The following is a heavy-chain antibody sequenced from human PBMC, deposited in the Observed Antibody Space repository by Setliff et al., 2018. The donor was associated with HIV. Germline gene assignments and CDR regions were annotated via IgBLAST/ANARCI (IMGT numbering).Heavy chain of an antibody. Sequence: PWGSLRLSCAASGFSFSSYWMSWVRQAPGKGLEWLSYIGSSGTPIYYADSVKGRFTISRDNAKNSLNLRMNSLRAEDTAVYYCARDPILGGPDFFDYWGQGTLVTVSS. V-gene: IGHV3-48*04. CDR2: IGSSGTPI. CDR3: ARDPILGGPDFFDY. D-gene: IGHD1-26*01. CDR1: GFSFSSYW. J-gene: IGHJ4*02.